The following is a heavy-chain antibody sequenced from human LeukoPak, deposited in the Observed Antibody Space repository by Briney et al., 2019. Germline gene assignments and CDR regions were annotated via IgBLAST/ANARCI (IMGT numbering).Heavy chain of an antibody. Sequence: GGSLRLSCAASGFTLWIHCMSWLRQPPGDEVEWVASIKQEGSEKYYVDSVRGRFTVSRDNAKNSLYVQMNSLRAEDTAVYYCARLMGDRTIYDSWGQGTLVTVSS. D-gene: IGHD1-26*01. J-gene: IGHJ4*02. CDR2: IKQEGSEK. CDR1: GFTLWIHC. CDR3: ARLMGDRTIYDS. V-gene: IGHV3-7*01.